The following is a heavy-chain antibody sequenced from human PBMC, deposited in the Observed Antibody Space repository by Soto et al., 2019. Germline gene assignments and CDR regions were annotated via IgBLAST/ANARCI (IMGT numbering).Heavy chain of an antibody. V-gene: IGHV3-7*01. CDR3: ARAGSSSGPDAFDI. J-gene: IGHJ3*02. D-gene: IGHD6-19*01. Sequence: PXESLTLSCAASGFTFSSYCRSGVGQAPGKGLEWVANIKQDGSEKYYVDSVKGRFTISRDNAKNSLYLQMNSLRAEDTAVYYCARAGSSSGPDAFDIWGQGTMVTVSS. CDR1: GFTFSSYC. CDR2: IKQDGSEK.